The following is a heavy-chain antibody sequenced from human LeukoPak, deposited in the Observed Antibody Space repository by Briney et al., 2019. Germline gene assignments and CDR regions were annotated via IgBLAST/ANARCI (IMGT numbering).Heavy chain of an antibody. V-gene: IGHV4-31*03. Sequence: PSQTLSLTCTVSGSSISSGGYYWSWIRQHPGKGLEWIGYIYYSGSTYYNPSLKSRVTISVDTSKNQFSLKLSSVTAADTAVYYCARVHYDSSGYYYVYWFDPWGQGTLVTVSS. J-gene: IGHJ5*02. CDR1: GSSISSGGYY. CDR2: IYYSGST. D-gene: IGHD3-22*01. CDR3: ARVHYDSSGYYYVYWFDP.